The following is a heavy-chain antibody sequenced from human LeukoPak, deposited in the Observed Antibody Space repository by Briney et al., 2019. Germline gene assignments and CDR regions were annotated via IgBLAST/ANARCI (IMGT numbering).Heavy chain of an antibody. Sequence: ASVKVSCKASGYTFTSYDINWVRQATGQGLEWMGWMNPNSGNTGYAQKFQGRVTITRNTSISTAYMELSSLRSGDTAVYYCARGLLYYYDSSGYYDYWGQGTLVTVSS. V-gene: IGHV1-8*03. CDR2: MNPNSGNT. CDR1: GYTFTSYD. CDR3: ARGLLYYYDSSGYYDY. D-gene: IGHD3-22*01. J-gene: IGHJ4*02.